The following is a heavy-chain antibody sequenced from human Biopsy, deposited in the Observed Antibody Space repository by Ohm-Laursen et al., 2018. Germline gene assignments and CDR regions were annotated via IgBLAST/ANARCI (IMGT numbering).Heavy chain of an antibody. D-gene: IGHD5/OR15-5a*01. V-gene: IGHV3-23*01. CDR2: ITSSGDTT. J-gene: IGHJ3*01. CDR3: VREMSHESTIRDSFDL. Sequence: SLRLSCAAPGFTFSSYAMSWVRQAPGKGLEWVSAITSSGDTTYYSDSVKGRFTISRDSSKNTLHLQMNSLRAEDTAVYYCVREMSHESTIRDSFDLWGQGTMVTVSS. CDR1: GFTFSSYA.